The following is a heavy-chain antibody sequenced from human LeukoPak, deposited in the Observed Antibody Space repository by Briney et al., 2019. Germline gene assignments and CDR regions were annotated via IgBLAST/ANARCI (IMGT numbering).Heavy chain of an antibody. J-gene: IGHJ4*02. Sequence: PSETLSLTCTVSGGSISSYYWSWIRQPPGKGLEWIGYIYYSGSTNYNPSLKSRVTISVDTSKNQYSLKLSSVIAADTAVYYCARSSLSASGGVVYFDYWGQGTLVTVSA. CDR3: ARSSLSASGGVVYFDY. D-gene: IGHD2-15*01. CDR2: IYYSGST. V-gene: IGHV4-59*01. CDR1: GGSISSYY.